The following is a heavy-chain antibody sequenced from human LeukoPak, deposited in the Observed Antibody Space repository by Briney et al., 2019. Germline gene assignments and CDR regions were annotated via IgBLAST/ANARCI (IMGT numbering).Heavy chain of an antibody. J-gene: IGHJ6*04. Sequence: KPSETLSLTCTVSGGSVSSGSYYWSWIRQPPGKGLEWIGYIYHSGSTNYNPSLKSRVTISVDTSKNQFSLKLSSVTAADTVVYYCARVLATVTTGGMDVWGKGTTVTVSS. CDR1: GGSVSSGSYY. V-gene: IGHV4-61*01. CDR2: IYHSGST. D-gene: IGHD4-17*01. CDR3: ARVLATVTTGGMDV.